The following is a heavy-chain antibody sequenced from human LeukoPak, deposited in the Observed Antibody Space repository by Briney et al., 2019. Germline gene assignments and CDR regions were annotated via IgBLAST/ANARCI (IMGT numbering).Heavy chain of an antibody. D-gene: IGHD6-19*01. V-gene: IGHV3-9*01. CDR1: GFNFDQYT. CDR2: ISWNSAYI. CDR3: ARVRGIFSTGWHFDL. Sequence: GGSLRLSCAAAGFNFDQYTMHWLRQLPGTGLEWVSIISWNSAYIAYADAVKGRFTISRDDAKDSLYLQMNSLRPDDTAFYSCARVRGIFSTGWHFDLWGRGTLVTVSS. J-gene: IGHJ4*02.